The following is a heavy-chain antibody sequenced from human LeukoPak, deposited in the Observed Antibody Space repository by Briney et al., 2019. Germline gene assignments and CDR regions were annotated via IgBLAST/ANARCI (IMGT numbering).Heavy chain of an antibody. CDR1: GFTFSSYA. Sequence: PGGSLRLSCAASGFTFSSYAMHWDRQAPGKGLEWVAVISYDGSNKYYADSVKGRFTISRDNSKNTLYLQMNSLRAEDTAVYYCARRSVPAAIGSWFDPWGQGTLVTVSS. CDR3: ARRSVPAAIGSWFDP. J-gene: IGHJ5*02. CDR2: ISYDGSNK. D-gene: IGHD2-2*02. V-gene: IGHV3-30*04.